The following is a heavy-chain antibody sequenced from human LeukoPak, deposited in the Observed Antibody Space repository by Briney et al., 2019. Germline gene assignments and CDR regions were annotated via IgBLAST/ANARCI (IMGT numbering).Heavy chain of an antibody. V-gene: IGHV1-24*01. J-gene: IGHJ5*02. D-gene: IGHD3-22*01. CDR2: IDPEDGET. Sequence: ASVKVSCKVSGCTLTELSMHWVRQAPGKGLEWMGGIDPEDGETIYAQKFQGRVTMNEDTSTDTANMELSSLRSEDTAVYYCATGYYDSSGNRGNWFDPWGQGTLVTVSS. CDR1: GCTLTELS. CDR3: ATGYYDSSGNRGNWFDP.